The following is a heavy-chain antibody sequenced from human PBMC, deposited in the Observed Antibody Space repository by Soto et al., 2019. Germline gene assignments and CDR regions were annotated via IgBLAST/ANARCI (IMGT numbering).Heavy chain of an antibody. CDR3: ARAYTWNDGSFDY. J-gene: IGHJ4*02. V-gene: IGHV4-59*01. CDR1: GGSISSYY. Sequence: PSETLSLTCTVSGGSISSYYWSWIRQPPGKGLEWIGYIYYSGSTNYNPSLKSRVTISVDTSKNQFSLKPSSVTAADTAVYYCARAYTWNDGSFDYWGQGTLVTVSS. CDR2: IYYSGST. D-gene: IGHD1-20*01.